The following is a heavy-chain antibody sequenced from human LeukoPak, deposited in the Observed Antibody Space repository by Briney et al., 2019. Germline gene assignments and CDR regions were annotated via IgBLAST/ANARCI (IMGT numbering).Heavy chain of an antibody. V-gene: IGHV3-33*01. CDR3: ARDFPYYYGSGSYYLTY. Sequence: GGSLRLSCAASGFTFSSYGMHWVRQAPGKGLEWGAVIWYDGSNKYYADSVKGRFTISRDNSKNTLYLQMNSLRAEDTAVYYCARDFPYYYGSGSYYLTYWGQGTLVTVSS. CDR2: IWYDGSNK. D-gene: IGHD3-10*01. CDR1: GFTFSSYG. J-gene: IGHJ4*02.